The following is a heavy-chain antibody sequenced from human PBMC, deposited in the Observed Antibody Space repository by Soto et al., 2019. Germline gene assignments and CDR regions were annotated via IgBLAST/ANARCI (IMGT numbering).Heavy chain of an antibody. V-gene: IGHV1-8*01. CDR1: GYTFSTYD. CDR2: MNPNSGNT. Sequence: QVQLVQSGAEVKKPGASVKVSCKASGYTFSTYDINWVRQATGQGLEWMGWMNPNSGNTGYAQKFQGRVTMTRDTSIPTAYMELSGLRSEDTAVYFWAGAIRDRLLSDTWGQGPLVTVSS. CDR3: AGAIRDRLLSDT. D-gene: IGHD2-2*01. J-gene: IGHJ5*02.